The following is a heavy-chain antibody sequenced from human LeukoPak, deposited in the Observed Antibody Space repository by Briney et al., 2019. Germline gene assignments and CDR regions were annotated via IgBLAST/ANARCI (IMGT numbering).Heavy chain of an antibody. CDR2: ISGSGGST. CDR3: AKGPHGDTVTAIFGAFDI. V-gene: IGHV3-23*01. J-gene: IGHJ3*02. Sequence: GGSLRLSCAASGFTLSSYAMSWVRQAPGKGLEWVSAISGSGGSTYYADSVKGRFTISRDNSKNTLYLQMNSLRAEDTAVYYCAKGPHGDTVTAIFGAFDIWGQGTMVTVSS. D-gene: IGHD2-21*02. CDR1: GFTLSSYA.